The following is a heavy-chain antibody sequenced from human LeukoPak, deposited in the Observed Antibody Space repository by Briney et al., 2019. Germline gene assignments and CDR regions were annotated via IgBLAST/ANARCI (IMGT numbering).Heavy chain of an antibody. CDR2: IRFDGSDK. Sequence: GGSLRLSCAASGFTFSSYGLHWVRQAPGKGLEWVAFIRFDGSDKYYADSVKGRFTISRDRSKNTLYLQMNSLRVEDTAVYYCARERPGSASAFDSWGQGTLVTVSS. V-gene: IGHV3-30*02. J-gene: IGHJ4*02. CDR3: ARERPGSASAFDS. CDR1: GFTFSSYG. D-gene: IGHD6-25*01.